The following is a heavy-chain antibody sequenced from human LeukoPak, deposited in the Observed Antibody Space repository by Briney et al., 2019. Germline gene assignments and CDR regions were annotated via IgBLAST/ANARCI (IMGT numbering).Heavy chain of an antibody. J-gene: IGHJ4*02. CDR1: GYTFRNYA. CDR2: ISSNGDAT. V-gene: IGHV3-64*01. Sequence: GGSLRLSCGAWGYTFRNYALQWVRQAPGKGLEYVSAISSNGDATFYANSVKASFTSTRDNSKNTLYLQMGSLRAEDMAVYYCVRVGNYREFDYWGQGTLVTVSS. D-gene: IGHD1-7*01. CDR3: VRVGNYREFDY.